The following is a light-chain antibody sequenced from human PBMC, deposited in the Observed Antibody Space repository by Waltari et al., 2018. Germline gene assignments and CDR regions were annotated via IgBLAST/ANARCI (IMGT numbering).Light chain of an antibody. CDR1: QNINTW. J-gene: IGKJ1*01. CDR2: KAS. V-gene: IGKV1-5*03. CDR3: LQYNGEPRT. Sequence: DIQMTQSPSTLPASVRDRLTITCRASQNINTWLDWHQQKPGKAPKLLIYKASSLESGVPSRFSGSGAGTEYTLTISSLQPDDFATYYCLQYNGEPRTFGQGTKVEVK.